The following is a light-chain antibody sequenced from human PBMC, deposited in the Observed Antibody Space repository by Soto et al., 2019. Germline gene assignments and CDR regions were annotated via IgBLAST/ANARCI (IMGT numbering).Light chain of an antibody. CDR1: NSDIGGYNY. CDR3: CSVAAKDTFWV. J-gene: IGLJ3*02. Sequence: QSALTQPRSVSGSPGQSVTISCTGTNSDIGGYNYVSWYQQHPGKAPKVMIYDVSRRPSGVPDRFSGSKSGNTASLTISGLHAEDEADYYCCSVAAKDTFWVVVGGTKLTVL. V-gene: IGLV2-11*01. CDR2: DVS.